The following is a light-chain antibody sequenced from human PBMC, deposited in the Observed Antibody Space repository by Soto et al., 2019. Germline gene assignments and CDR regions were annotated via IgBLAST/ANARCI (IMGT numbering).Light chain of an antibody. V-gene: IGKV3-11*01. Sequence: ELILTQSPASLSLSPGERATLSCRASQTVGMSLAWYQHKPGQPPRLLIYDASKRATGIPARFSGSGSGTDFTLTISSLEPEDFAVYYCQQRTNWLFTFGPGTKVDIK. CDR2: DAS. J-gene: IGKJ3*01. CDR3: QQRTNWLFT. CDR1: QTVGMS.